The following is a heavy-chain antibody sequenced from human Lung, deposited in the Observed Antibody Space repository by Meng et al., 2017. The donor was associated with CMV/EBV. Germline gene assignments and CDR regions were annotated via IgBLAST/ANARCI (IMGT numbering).Heavy chain of an antibody. Sequence: SVXVSXXASGDTFTSYGISWVRQAPGQGLEWMGWNSAYNGNTNYAQKFQGRVTMTTDASTSTAYMELRSLRSDDTAMYFCARADYLLVHYYYYGMDVWGQGTTVTVSS. D-gene: IGHD4/OR15-4a*01. CDR3: ARADYLLVHYYYYGMDV. V-gene: IGHV1-18*01. CDR2: NSAYNGNT. J-gene: IGHJ6*02. CDR1: GDTFTSYG.